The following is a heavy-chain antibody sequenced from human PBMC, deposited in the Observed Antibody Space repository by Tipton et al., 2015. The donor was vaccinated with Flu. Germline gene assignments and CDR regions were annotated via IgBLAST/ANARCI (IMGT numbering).Heavy chain of an antibody. J-gene: IGHJ1*01. CDR2: IYYDGSKK. CDR3: ARSHIAVPGEYFQH. V-gene: IGHV3-33*08. Sequence: QVQLVQSGGGLVQPGGSLRLSCAASGFTFSDYWMAWVRQAPGKGLEWVAVIYYDGSKKYYADSVKGRFTISRDNSKNTLYMQMNSLRAEDTAVYYCARSHIAVPGEYFQHWGQGSLVTVSS. CDR1: GFTFSDYW. D-gene: IGHD6-19*01.